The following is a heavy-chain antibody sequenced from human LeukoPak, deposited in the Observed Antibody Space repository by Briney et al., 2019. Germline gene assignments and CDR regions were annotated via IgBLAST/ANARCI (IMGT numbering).Heavy chain of an antibody. CDR3: ARDSIAVAGKYFDY. CDR1: GGSMSSYY. V-gene: IGHV4-59*01. CDR2: IYYSGST. Sequence: PSETLSLTCTVSGGSMSSYYWSWVRQPPGKGLEWVGYIYYSGSTHYTPSLKSRLTISVHTSKNHFSLTLSSVTAADTAVYYCARDSIAVAGKYFDYWGQGPLVTVSS. J-gene: IGHJ4*02. D-gene: IGHD6-19*01.